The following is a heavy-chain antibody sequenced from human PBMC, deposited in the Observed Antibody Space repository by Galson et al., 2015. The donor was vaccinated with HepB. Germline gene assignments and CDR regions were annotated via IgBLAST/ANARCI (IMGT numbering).Heavy chain of an antibody. CDR3: ARAGYSSGWDF. Sequence: SVKVSCKAFGYTFTTYGITWVRQAPRQGLEWMGWISPYNGNTNYAQTLQGRVTMTTDTSTSTAYMELRSLTSDDTAVYYCARAGYSSGWDFWGQGTLVTVSS. CDR1: GYTFTTYG. D-gene: IGHD6-19*01. CDR2: ISPYNGNT. V-gene: IGHV1-18*01. J-gene: IGHJ4*02.